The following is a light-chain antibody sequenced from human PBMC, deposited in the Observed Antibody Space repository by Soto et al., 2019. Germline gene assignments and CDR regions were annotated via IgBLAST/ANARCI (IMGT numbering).Light chain of an antibody. CDR1: QAITNN. CDR2: EES. CDR3: QQVKSYPRT. J-gene: IGKJ4*01. Sequence: DIHLTQSPSSLSASVGDRVTITCRASQAITNNLAWYQQKPGNPPKLLIYEESTLHSGVPSRFSGSNVGTQFILTIDSLQPEDFATYYCQQVKSYPRTFGGGTKVEIK. V-gene: IGKV1-9*01.